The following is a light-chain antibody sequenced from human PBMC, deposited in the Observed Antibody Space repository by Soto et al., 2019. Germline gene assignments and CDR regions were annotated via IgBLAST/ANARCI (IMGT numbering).Light chain of an antibody. Sequence: QSVLTQPASVSGSPGQSITISCTGTSSDVGSYNLVSWYQQHPGKAPKLMIYEGSKRPSGVSNRFSGSKSGNTASLTISGLQAEDEADYYCCSYAGSSYVFGTGTQLTVL. CDR2: EGS. V-gene: IGLV2-23*01. CDR1: SSDVGSYNL. J-gene: IGLJ1*01. CDR3: CSYAGSSYV.